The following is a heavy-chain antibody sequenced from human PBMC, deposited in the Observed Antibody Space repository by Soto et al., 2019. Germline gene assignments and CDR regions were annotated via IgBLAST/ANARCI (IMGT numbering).Heavy chain of an antibody. CDR3: ARGPRNWGVDY. Sequence: QVQLVQSGAEVKKPGASVKVSCKAAAYTFTSYDINWVRQATGQDFEWMGWMNPNNGNTAYAQKFQGRVTXTXXISKSTAYMELSSLKSEDTAVYSCARGPRNWGVDYWGQGTLVTVSS. V-gene: IGHV1-8*01. D-gene: IGHD7-27*01. CDR2: MNPNNGNT. CDR1: AYTFTSYD. J-gene: IGHJ4*02.